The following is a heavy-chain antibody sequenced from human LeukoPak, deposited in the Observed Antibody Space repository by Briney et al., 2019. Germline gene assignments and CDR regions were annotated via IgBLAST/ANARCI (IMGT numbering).Heavy chain of an antibody. V-gene: IGHV6-1*01. D-gene: IGHD3-16*02. CDR2: TYYRSKWYN. CDR1: VDSVSINSAA. Sequence: SQTLSLTCAISVDSVSINSAAWNWLRQSPPRGLEWLGGTYYRSKWYNDYAVSVKSRITINPDTSKNQFSLQLNSVTPEDTAVYYCARGRLGELSLDRLSFDYWGQGTLVTVSS. J-gene: IGHJ4*02. CDR3: ARGRLGELSLDRLSFDY.